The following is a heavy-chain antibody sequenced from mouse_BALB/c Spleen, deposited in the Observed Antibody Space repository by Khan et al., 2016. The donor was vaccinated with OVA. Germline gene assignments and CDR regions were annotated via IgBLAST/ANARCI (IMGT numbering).Heavy chain of an antibody. V-gene: IGHV1-7*01. CDR2: INPSSGYT. Sequence: QIQLVQSGAELPKPGASVKMSCKASGYTFTSYWMHWVKQRPGQGLEWIGYINPSSGYTEYNQNFKDKATLTADKSSSTAYMQLSSLTSEDSAVYYCARDRIDYWGQGTTLTVSS. J-gene: IGHJ2*01. CDR1: GYTFTSYW. CDR3: ARDRIDY.